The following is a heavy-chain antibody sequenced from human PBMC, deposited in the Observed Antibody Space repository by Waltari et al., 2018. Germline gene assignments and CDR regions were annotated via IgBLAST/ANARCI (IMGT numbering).Heavy chain of an antibody. J-gene: IGHJ5*02. D-gene: IGHD2-15*01. Sequence: QVQLQESGPGLVQPSQTLSLTCTVSGRSIGRGGYCWSWIRQLPGKGLEWIGYIYYTGSSFYNPSLTSRVTISVDTSKKQFFLKLRSVTAADTAIYYCARGVGSLYSWFDPWGQGALVTVSS. V-gene: IGHV4-31*03. CDR3: ARGVGSLYSWFDP. CDR2: IYYTGSS. CDR1: GRSIGRGGYC.